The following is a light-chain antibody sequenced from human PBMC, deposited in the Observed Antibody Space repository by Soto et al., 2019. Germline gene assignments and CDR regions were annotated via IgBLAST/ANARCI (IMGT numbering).Light chain of an antibody. CDR2: WAS. J-gene: IGKJ2*01. Sequence: DIVMTQSPDSLAVSLGERATINCKSSQSVLYSSNNKNYLAWYQQKPGQPPKLLIYWASTLESGVPDRFSGSGSGTDFTLTISSLQAEYVAVYYCQQYYSTPYTFGQGTKLEIK. CDR3: QQYYSTPYT. V-gene: IGKV4-1*01. CDR1: QSVLYSSNNKNY.